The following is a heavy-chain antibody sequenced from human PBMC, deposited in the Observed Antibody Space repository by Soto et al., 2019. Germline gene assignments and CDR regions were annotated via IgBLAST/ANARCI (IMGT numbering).Heavy chain of an antibody. CDR3: AKDIARYSGYEGAFDI. CDR2: LDWNGVSI. D-gene: IGHD5-12*01. Sequence: VQLVESGGGLVQPARSLRLSCAASGFSFDDYVMHWVRQGPGTGLEWVSGLDWNGVSIRYADSVKGRFTIYRDNAKNSLYLQMNSLRSEDTTLYYCAKDIARYSGYEGAFDIWGQGTMVTVSS. V-gene: IGHV3-9*01. CDR1: GFSFDDYV. J-gene: IGHJ3*02.